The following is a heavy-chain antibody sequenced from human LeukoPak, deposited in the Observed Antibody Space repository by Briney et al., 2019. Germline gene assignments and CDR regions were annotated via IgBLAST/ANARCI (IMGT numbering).Heavy chain of an antibody. CDR2: IYYSGST. CDR1: GGSISSYY. D-gene: IGHD6-19*01. J-gene: IGHJ4*02. V-gene: IGHV4-59*01. CDR3: ARATYSSGWGTPDY. Sequence: ASETLSLTCSVSGGSISSYYWSWIRQPPGKGLEWIGYIYYSGSTNYNPSLKSRVTISVDTSKNQFYLKLSSVTAADTAVYYCARATYSSGWGTPDYWGQGTLVTVSS.